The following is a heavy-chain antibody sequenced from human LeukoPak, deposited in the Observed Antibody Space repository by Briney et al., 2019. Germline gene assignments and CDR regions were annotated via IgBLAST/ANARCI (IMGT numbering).Heavy chain of an antibody. CDR1: GFTFSSYA. J-gene: IGHJ5*02. CDR3: AKGPTAGIEDWFDP. D-gene: IGHD6-13*01. CDR2: ISGSGGST. Sequence: GRSLRLSCAASGFTFSSYAMSWVRQAPGKGLEWVSGISGSGGSTYYADSVKGRFTISRDNSKNTLYLQMNSLRAEDTAVYYCAKGPTAGIEDWFDPWGQGTLVTVSS. V-gene: IGHV3-23*01.